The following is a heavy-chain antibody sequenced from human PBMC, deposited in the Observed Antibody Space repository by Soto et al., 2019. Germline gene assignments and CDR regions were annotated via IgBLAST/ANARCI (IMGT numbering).Heavy chain of an antibody. Sequence: SETLSLTCAVSSGSISSSNWWSWVRQPPGKGLEWIGEIYHSGSTNYNPSLKSRVTISVDKSKNQFSLKLSSVTAADTAVYYCARAVSSWYGYAHVLDYWGQGTLVTVSS. CDR2: IYHSGST. CDR1: SGSISSSNW. D-gene: IGHD6-13*01. V-gene: IGHV4-4*02. CDR3: ARAVSSWYGYAHVLDY. J-gene: IGHJ4*02.